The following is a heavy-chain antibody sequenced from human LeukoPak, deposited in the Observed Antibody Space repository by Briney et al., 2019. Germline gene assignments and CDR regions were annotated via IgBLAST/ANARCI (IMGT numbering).Heavy chain of an antibody. CDR3: ARSYHGYSSSWYSPVFDY. CDR1: GFTFSTYA. Sequence: PGGSLRLSCAASGFTFSTYAMTWVRQAPGKGLEWVSVIYSGGSTYYADSVKGRFTISRDNSKNTLYLQMNSLRAEDTAVYYCARSYHGYSSSWYSPVFDYWGQGTLVTVSS. J-gene: IGHJ4*02. CDR2: IYSGGST. V-gene: IGHV3-53*01. D-gene: IGHD6-13*01.